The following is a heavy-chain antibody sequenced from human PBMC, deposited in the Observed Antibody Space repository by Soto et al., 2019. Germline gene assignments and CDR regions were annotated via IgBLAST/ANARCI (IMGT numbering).Heavy chain of an antibody. CDR3: AKASDGGWPYYFDS. Sequence: PGGSLRLSCAASGFTFSSYAMSWVRQAPGKGLEWVSAIRGNGGSTYYADSVRGRCTISRDNSTNTIFLQMNSLRVDDSAVYFCAKASDGGWPYYFDSWGHRTLVTGLL. V-gene: IGHV3-23*01. D-gene: IGHD2-15*01. CDR2: IRGNGGST. J-gene: IGHJ4*01. CDR1: GFTFSSYA.